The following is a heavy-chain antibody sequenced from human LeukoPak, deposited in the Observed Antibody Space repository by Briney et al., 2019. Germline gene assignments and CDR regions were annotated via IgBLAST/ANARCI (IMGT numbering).Heavy chain of an antibody. J-gene: IGHJ4*02. V-gene: IGHV3-30-3*01. CDR1: GFTFSNYA. CDR2: VSYDGSNK. Sequence: GGSLRLSCAASGFTFSNYAMHWVRQAPGKGLEWVAVVSYDGSNKYYADSVKGRLTISRDNSENTLYLQMNSLRVEDTAVYYCARDRGEYSYGYGFDYWGQGTLVTVSS. CDR3: ARDRGEYSYGYGFDY. D-gene: IGHD5-18*01.